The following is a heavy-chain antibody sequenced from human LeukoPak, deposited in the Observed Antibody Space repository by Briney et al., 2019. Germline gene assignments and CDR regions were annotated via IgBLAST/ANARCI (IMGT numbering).Heavy chain of an antibody. V-gene: IGHV1-2*02. J-gene: IGHJ6*03. Sequence: GASVKVSCKASGYTFTGYYMHWVRQAPGQGLEWMGWINPNSGDTDYAQKFQGRVTMTRDTSISTAYMELSRLRSDDTAVYYCAKANYYQLPDHYYYYMDVWGKGTTVTASS. CDR3: AKANYYQLPDHYYYYMDV. D-gene: IGHD2-2*01. CDR1: GYTFTGYY. CDR2: INPNSGDT.